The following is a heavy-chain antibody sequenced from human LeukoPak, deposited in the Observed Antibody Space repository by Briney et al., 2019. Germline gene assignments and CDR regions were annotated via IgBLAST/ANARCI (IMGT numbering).Heavy chain of an antibody. V-gene: IGHV3-7*02. D-gene: IGHD6-13*01. CDR3: ARGVSSWYKDPFDY. Sequence: GGSLRLSCAASGITSSNYWMSWVRQAPGKGLEWVANIKQDGSEKYYVDSVKGRFTISRDDAKNSLYLQMNSLRAEDTAVYYCARGVSSWYKDPFDYWGQGTLVTVSS. CDR2: IKQDGSEK. J-gene: IGHJ4*02. CDR1: GITSSNYW.